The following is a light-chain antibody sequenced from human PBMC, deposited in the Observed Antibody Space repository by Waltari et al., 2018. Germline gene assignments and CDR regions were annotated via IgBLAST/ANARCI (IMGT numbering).Light chain of an antibody. J-gene: IGKJ4*01. Sequence: EIVMTQSPATLSVSPGERATPPCRASQSVSSNLAWYQQKPGQAPRLLIYGASTRATGIPARFSGSGSGTEFTLTISSLQSEDFAVYYCQQYNNWPFTFGGGTKVEIK. CDR2: GAS. CDR3: QQYNNWPFT. V-gene: IGKV3-15*01. CDR1: QSVSSN.